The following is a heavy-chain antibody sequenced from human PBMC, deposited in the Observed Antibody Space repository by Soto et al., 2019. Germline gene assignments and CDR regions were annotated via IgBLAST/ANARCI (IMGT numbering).Heavy chain of an antibody. CDR1: GGSISSSRDY. CDR2: IYYSGST. V-gene: IGHV4-39*01. Sequence: PSETLSLTGTGSGGSISSSRDYWGWIRQPPGKGLEWIGSIYYSGSTYYNPSLKSRVTISVDTSKNQFSLKLSSVTATDTAVYYCARHDRGSTSSRKEMGNDYYYYMDVWGKGTTVT. CDR3: ARHDRGSTSSRKEMGNDYYYYMDV. D-gene: IGHD2-2*01. J-gene: IGHJ6*03.